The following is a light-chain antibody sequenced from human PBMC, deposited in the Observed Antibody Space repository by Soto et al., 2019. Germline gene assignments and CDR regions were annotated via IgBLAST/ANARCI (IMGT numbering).Light chain of an antibody. V-gene: IGLV1-40*01. CDR3: QAYDYSLTASV. CDR1: SSNLGAGYD. CDR2: GNR. J-gene: IGLJ3*02. Sequence: QSVLTQPPSVSGAPGQRVTLSCTGNSSNLGAGYDVHWYQQLPRAAPKLVIFGNRNRPSGVPERFSGSKSGTSASLAITGLQAEDEADYYGQAYDYSLTASVFGGGTKLTVL.